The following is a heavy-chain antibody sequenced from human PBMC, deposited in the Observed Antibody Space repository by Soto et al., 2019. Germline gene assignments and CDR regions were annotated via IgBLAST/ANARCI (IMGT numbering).Heavy chain of an antibody. V-gene: IGHV3-30*18. CDR1: GFTFSSYG. CDR2: ISYDGSNK. D-gene: IGHD3-9*01. J-gene: IGHJ4*02. CDR3: AKDQTPYRLRYFSSTFDY. Sequence: QVQLVESGGGVVQPGRSLRLSCAASGFTFSSYGMHWVRQAPGKGLEWVAVISYDGSNKYYADSVKGRFTISRDNSKNTLYLQMNSLRAEDTAVYYCAKDQTPYRLRYFSSTFDYWGQGTLVTVSS.